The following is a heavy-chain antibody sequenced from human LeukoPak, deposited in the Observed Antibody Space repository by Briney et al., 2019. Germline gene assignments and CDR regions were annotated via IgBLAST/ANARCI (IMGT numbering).Heavy chain of an antibody. CDR3: ARYSSGWFDP. CDR1: GGSISSHY. V-gene: IGHV4-59*11. J-gene: IGHJ5*02. Sequence: SETLSRTCTVSGGSISSHYWSWIRQPPGKGLEWIGYIYYSGSTNYNPSLKSRVTISVDTSKNQFSLKLSSVTAADTAVYYCARYSSGWFDPWGQGTLVTVSS. CDR2: IYYSGST. D-gene: IGHD6-19*01.